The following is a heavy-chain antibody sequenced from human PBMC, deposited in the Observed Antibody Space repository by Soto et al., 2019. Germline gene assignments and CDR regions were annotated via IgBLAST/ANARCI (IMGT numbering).Heavy chain of an antibody. V-gene: IGHV3-48*03. CDR3: AKNYIVILPAMVYYHYAFDV. CDR2: VSAGGSTI. CDR1: GFIFSNYE. D-gene: IGHD2-2*01. J-gene: IGHJ6*02. Sequence: PGGSLKLSCAASGFIFSNYEMTWVRQAPGKGLEWFSSVSAGGSTIYYADSVKGRFTISRDNVENSLYLQMSGLRAEDTAVYFCAKNYIVILPAMVYYHYAFDVWGQGTTVTVSS.